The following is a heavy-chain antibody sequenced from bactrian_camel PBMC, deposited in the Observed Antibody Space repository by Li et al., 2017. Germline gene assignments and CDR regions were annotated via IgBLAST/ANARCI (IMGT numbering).Heavy chain of an antibody. V-gene: IGHV3S6*01. CDR1: GFTLNSHV. J-gene: IGHJ4*01. D-gene: IGHD7*01. CDR3: VFGGIWFFSHPAY. CDR2: LFSDDAAP. Sequence: HVQLVESGGGSVQPGGSLRLSCAASGFTLNSHVNWVRQAPGKGLEWVSSLFSDDAAPYYSDSVKGRFTISRDNAKNTLYLQMNSLKTEDTAVYYCVFGGIWFFSHPAYWGQGTQVTVS.